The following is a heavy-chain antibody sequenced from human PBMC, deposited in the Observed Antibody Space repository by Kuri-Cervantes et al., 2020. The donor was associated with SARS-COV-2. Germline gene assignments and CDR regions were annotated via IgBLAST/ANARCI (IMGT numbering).Heavy chain of an antibody. J-gene: IGHJ2*01. CDR1: GFTFSSYS. D-gene: IGHD4-17*01. Sequence: GGSLRLSCAASGFTFSSYSMNWVRQAPGKGLEWVSSISSSSSYIYYADSVKGRFTISRDNAKNSLYLQMNSLRAEDTAVYYCARGLRRRYFDLWGRGTLVTVSS. CDR2: ISSSSSYI. V-gene: IGHV3-21*01. CDR3: ARGLRRRYFDL.